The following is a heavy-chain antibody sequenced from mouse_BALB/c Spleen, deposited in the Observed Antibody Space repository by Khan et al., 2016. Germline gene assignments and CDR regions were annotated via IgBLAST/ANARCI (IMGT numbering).Heavy chain of an antibody. D-gene: IGHD1-1*01. Sequence: VQLQESGAELAKPGASVKMSCKASGYTFTSYWMHWVKQRPGQGLEWIGYINPSTGYTEYNQKFKDKATLTADKSSSTAYMQLSSLTSEDSAVYYCTSYYGSSYFDYWGQGTTLTVCS. CDR3: TSYYGSSYFDY. CDR1: GYTFTSYW. J-gene: IGHJ2*01. CDR2: INPSTGYT. V-gene: IGHV1-7*01.